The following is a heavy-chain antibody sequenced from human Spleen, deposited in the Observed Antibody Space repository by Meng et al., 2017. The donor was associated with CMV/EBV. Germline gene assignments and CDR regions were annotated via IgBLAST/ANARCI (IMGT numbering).Heavy chain of an antibody. CDR1: GVSFSHSD. CDR2: ISPSGST. Sequence: SETLSLTCAVHGVSFSHSDWTWIRQSPGKGLEWIGEISPSGSTNYNPSLKSRVTISRDTSNNQFSLNLTSVTAADTAISYCAREWGASYPYLDYWSPGTLVTVSS. V-gene: IGHV4-34*01. CDR3: AREWGASYPYLDY. J-gene: IGHJ4*02. D-gene: IGHD1-26*01.